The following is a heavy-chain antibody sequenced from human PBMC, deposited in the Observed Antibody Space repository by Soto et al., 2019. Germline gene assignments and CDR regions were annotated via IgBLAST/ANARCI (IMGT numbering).Heavy chain of an antibody. Sequence: GPLRLSGAASVFTFSSYAMSWVRQAPGKGLEWVSAISGIGGSTYYADSVKGRFTISRDNSKNTLYLQMNSLRAEDTAVYYCAKLEGKQQLVRYYYGMDVWGQGTTVTVSS. CDR3: AKLEGKQQLVRYYYGMDV. CDR2: ISGIGGST. J-gene: IGHJ6*02. D-gene: IGHD6-13*01. V-gene: IGHV3-23*01. CDR1: VFTFSSYA.